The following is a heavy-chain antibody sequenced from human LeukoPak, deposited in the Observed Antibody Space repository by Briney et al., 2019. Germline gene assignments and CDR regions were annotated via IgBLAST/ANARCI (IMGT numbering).Heavy chain of an antibody. Sequence: GESLKISCKGSGYRFTTYWIGWVRQMPGKGLEWMGIIYPDDSDTKYSPSFQGQVTISADKSISTAYLQWSSLKASDTAMYYCARPKSPRYFDWSSDAFDIWGQGTMVTVSS. J-gene: IGHJ3*02. V-gene: IGHV5-51*01. CDR3: ARPKSPRYFDWSSDAFDI. CDR1: GYRFTTYW. CDR2: IYPDDSDT. D-gene: IGHD3-9*01.